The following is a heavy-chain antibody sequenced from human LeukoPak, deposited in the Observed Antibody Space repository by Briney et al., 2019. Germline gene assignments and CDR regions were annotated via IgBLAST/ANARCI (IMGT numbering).Heavy chain of an antibody. CDR2: IYYSGST. CDR3: ARSLYYYGSDSFDI. Sequence: PSETLSLTCTVSGGSISSYYWNWIRQPPGKGLEWIEYIYYSGSTNYNPSLKSRVTISVDTSKIQFSLKLSSVTAADTAVYYCARSLYYYGSDSFDIWGQGTMVSVSS. D-gene: IGHD3-10*01. CDR1: GGSISSYY. V-gene: IGHV4-59*01. J-gene: IGHJ3*02.